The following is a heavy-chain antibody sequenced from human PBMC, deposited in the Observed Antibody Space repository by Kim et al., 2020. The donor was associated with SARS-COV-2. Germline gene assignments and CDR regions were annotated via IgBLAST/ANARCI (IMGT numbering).Heavy chain of an antibody. D-gene: IGHD2-2*01. CDR3: VRVSGDIIPEPSAMGGPPRITVYYNGMDV. Sequence: ASVKVSCKVSGSTLTELCIHWVRQAPGKGLEWMGGFDPEEGETTYAQKFQGRVTMTEDTSTDTAYMELRSLRSEDTAVYYCVRVSGDIIPEPSAMGGPPRITVYYNGMDVWGQGTTVTVSS. CDR2: FDPEEGET. V-gene: IGHV1-24*01. CDR1: GSTLTELC. J-gene: IGHJ6*02.